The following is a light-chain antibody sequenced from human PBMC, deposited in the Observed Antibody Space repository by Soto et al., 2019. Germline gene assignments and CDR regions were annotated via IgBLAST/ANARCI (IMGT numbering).Light chain of an antibody. Sequence: DIQMTQSPSTLSGSVGDRVTITCRASQTISSWLAWYQQKPGKAPKLLIYKASRSNTGGRSRSRCCGSGKEFILTTRSLHPDDFATNYCQHYYSYSKAFDQRTKVDIK. CDR2: KAS. CDR3: QHYYSYSKA. J-gene: IGKJ1*01. V-gene: IGKV1-5*03. CDR1: QTISSW.